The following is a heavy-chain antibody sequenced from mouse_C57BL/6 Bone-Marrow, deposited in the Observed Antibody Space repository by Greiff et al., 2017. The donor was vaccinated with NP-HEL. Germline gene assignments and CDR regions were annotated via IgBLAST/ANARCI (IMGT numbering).Heavy chain of an antibody. Sequence: VKLQQSGAELARPGASVKLSCKASGYTFTSYGISWVKQRTGPGLEWIGEIYPRRGNTYYNEKFKGKATLTADKSSSTAYMELRSLTSEDSAVYFCARYCWYFDVWGTGTTVTVSS. CDR2: IYPRRGNT. CDR3: ARYCWYFDV. J-gene: IGHJ1*03. CDR1: GYTFTSYG. V-gene: IGHV1-81*01.